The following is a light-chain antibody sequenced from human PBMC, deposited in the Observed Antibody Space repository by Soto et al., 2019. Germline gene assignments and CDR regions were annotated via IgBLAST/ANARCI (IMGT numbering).Light chain of an antibody. J-gene: IGKJ4*01. CDR1: QSVSSN. V-gene: IGKV3D-15*01. CDR2: GAS. Sequence: EVLMTQSPATLSLSPGERATLSCRASQSVSSNLAWYQQRRGQAPRLLIYGASSRATGNPARFSGSGSGTEFTLTISSQQSEDFAVYYCQQYDNWPPLTFCGGTNVEIK. CDR3: QQYDNWPPLT.